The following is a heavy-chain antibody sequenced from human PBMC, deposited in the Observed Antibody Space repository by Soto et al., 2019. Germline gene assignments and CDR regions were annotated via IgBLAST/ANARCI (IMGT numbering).Heavy chain of an antibody. V-gene: IGHV3-30-3*01. D-gene: IGHD3-16*01. Sequence: QVQLVESGGGVVQPGRSLRLCWAASGFTFSSYAMHWVRQAPGKGLEWVAVISYDGSNKYYADSVKGRFTISRDNSKNTLYLQMNSLRAEDTAVYYCARAYEGDYFDYWGQGTLVTVSS. CDR1: GFTFSSYA. J-gene: IGHJ4*02. CDR2: ISYDGSNK. CDR3: ARAYEGDYFDY.